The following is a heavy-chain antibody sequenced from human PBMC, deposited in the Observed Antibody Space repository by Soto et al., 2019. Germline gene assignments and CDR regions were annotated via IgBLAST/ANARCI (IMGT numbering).Heavy chain of an antibody. CDR3: AADRYGESLSRVDI. J-gene: IGHJ3*02. V-gene: IGHV1-58*02. D-gene: IGHD3-10*01. CDR2: IVVGSGNT. Sequence: QMQLVQSGPEVKKPGTSVKVSCKASGFTFTSSAMQWVRQARGQRLEWIGWIVVGSGNTNYAQKFQERVTMTRDMSTRTAYMELASVRSEDTDVYYCAADRYGESLSRVDIWGQGTMVTVSS. CDR1: GFTFTSSA.